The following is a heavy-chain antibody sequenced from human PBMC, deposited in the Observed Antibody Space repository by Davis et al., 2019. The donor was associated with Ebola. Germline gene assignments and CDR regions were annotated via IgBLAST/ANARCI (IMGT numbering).Heavy chain of an antibody. D-gene: IGHD6-19*01. J-gene: IGHJ6*02. V-gene: IGHV4-34*01. Sequence: SETLSLTCAVYGGSFSGYYWSWIRQPPGKGLEWIGEINHSGSTNYNPSLKSRVTIPVDTSKNQFSLKLSSVTAADTAVYYCARDSRWLVPGTYYYYGMDVWGQGTTVTVSS. CDR1: GGSFSGYY. CDR2: INHSGST. CDR3: ARDSRWLVPGTYYYYGMDV.